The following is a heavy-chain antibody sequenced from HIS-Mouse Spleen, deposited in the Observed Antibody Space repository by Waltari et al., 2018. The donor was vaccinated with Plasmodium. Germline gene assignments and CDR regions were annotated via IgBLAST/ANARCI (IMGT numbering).Heavy chain of an antibody. D-gene: IGHD1-26*01. CDR3: ARRGGSYYYFDY. CDR2: IYYSGAS. Sequence: QLQLQESGPGLVKPSETLSLTCTVSGGSISSSSYYWGWIRQPPGKGLEWIGSIYYSGASYYHPSLKSRFTISVDTSKNQFSLKLSSLPAADTAVYYCARRGGSYYYFDYWGQGTLVTVSS. CDR1: GGSISSSSYY. J-gene: IGHJ4*02. V-gene: IGHV4-39*01.